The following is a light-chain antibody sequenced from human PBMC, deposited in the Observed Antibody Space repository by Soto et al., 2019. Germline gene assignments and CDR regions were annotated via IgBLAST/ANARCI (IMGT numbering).Light chain of an antibody. CDR2: DAS. V-gene: IGKV1-5*01. CDR3: QQNKSYSGT. Sequence: DIQMTQSPSTLSASVGDRVTITCRASQSISSWLAWYQQKPGKAPKLLIYDASSLESGVPSRFSGSGSGTEFTLTISSLQPDDFATYYCQQNKSYSGTFGQGTKAEIK. J-gene: IGKJ1*01. CDR1: QSISSW.